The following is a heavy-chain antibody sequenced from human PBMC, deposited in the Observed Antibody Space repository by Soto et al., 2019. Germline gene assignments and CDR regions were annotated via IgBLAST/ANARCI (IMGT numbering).Heavy chain of an antibody. Sequence: PGGSLRLSCAASGFSFSNYEMNWVRQAPGKGVAWVAYISSGGDTIHYADSVRGRFTVSRDNARNSLSLQMNTLRVEDTALYYCARDRAAGGYWGQGTLVTVSS. CDR1: GFSFSNYE. CDR2: ISSGGDTI. V-gene: IGHV3-48*03. D-gene: IGHD6-13*01. CDR3: ARDRAAGGY. J-gene: IGHJ4*02.